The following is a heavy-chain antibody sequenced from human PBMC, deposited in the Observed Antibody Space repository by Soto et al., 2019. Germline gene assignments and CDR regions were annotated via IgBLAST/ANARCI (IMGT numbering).Heavy chain of an antibody. CDR2: MNPNSGNT. Sequence: ASVKVSCKASGYTFTSYDINWVRQATGQGLEWMGWMNPNSGNTGYAQKFQGRVTMTRNTSISTAYMELSSLRSEDTAVYYCARGYGCSGGSCSGGFDYWGQGTLVTVSS. CDR3: ARGYGCSGGSCSGGFDY. D-gene: IGHD2-15*01. CDR1: GYTFTSYD. V-gene: IGHV1-8*01. J-gene: IGHJ4*02.